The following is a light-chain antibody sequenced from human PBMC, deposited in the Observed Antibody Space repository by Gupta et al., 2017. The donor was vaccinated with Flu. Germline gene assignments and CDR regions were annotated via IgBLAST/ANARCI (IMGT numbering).Light chain of an antibody. V-gene: IGKV1D-16*01. CDR3: RQYREYPIT. CDR1: QSISNS. J-gene: IGKJ5*01. Sequence: DFQMTQSPSSLSASVGDRVIITCRASQSISNSLGWYQQKPEKAPKSLIYGASSLQNGVPSRFSGSGSGTDFTLTISSLQPEDFGTYDCRQYREYPITFGQGTRLEIK. CDR2: GAS.